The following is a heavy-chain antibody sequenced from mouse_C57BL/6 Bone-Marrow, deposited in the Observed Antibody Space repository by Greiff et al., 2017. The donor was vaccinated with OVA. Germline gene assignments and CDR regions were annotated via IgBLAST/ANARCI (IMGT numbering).Heavy chain of an antibody. CDR1: GFTFSDYG. D-gene: IGHD1-1*01. J-gene: IGHJ1*03. V-gene: IGHV5-17*01. CDR2: ISSGSSTI. Sequence: EVQLQESGGGLVKPGGSLKLSCAASGFTFSDYGVHWVRQAPEKGLEWVAYISSGSSTIYYAATVKGRFTISRDNAKNTLFLQMTSLRSEDTAIFYCARSLRYWSFDVWGKGTTVTVSS. CDR3: ARSLRYWSFDV.